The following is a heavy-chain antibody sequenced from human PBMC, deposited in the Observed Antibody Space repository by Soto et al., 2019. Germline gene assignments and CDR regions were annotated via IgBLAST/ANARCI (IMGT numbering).Heavy chain of an antibody. J-gene: IGHJ3*02. D-gene: IGHD5-12*01. CDR2: INAGNGNT. CDR3: ARDLWVVGGGYVYPLRAFDI. Sequence: QVQLVQSGAEVKKPGASVKVSCKASGYTFTSYAMHWVRQAPGQRLEWMGWINAGNGNTKYSQKFQGRVTITRDTSASTAYMELSSLRSEDTAVYYCARDLWVVGGGYVYPLRAFDIWGQETMVTVSS. V-gene: IGHV1-3*01. CDR1: GYTFTSYA.